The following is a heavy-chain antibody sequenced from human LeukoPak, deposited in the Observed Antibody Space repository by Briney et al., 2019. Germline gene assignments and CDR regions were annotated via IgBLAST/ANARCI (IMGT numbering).Heavy chain of an antibody. CDR2: INSGSSNI. D-gene: IGHD6-13*01. CDR1: GFTFGTCS. J-gene: IGHJ4*02. V-gene: IGHV3-48*04. Sequence: PGGSLILSCAASGFTFGTCSMNWVRQAPGKGLEWVSYINSGSSNIYYADSVKGRFTISRDNAKNSLYLQMNSLRAEDTAVYYCARAGYSSTWYHPYLDSWGQGTLVTVSS. CDR3: ARAGYSSTWYHPYLDS.